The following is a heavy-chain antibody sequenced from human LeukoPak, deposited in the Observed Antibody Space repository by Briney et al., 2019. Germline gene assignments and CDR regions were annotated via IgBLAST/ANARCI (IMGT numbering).Heavy chain of an antibody. V-gene: IGHV3-23*01. D-gene: IGHD3-22*01. CDR1: GFTFRHYA. CDR3: AKDGSSYDSSAMGGY. CDR2: ISCSGGST. J-gene: IGHJ4*02. Sequence: GGSLRLSCRASGFTFRHYAMRRVRQAPGKGLEWVSAISCSGGSTYYADSVKGRFTISRDNSKNTLYLQMNTLSAEDTAVYYCAKDGSSYDSSAMGGYWGQGTLVTVSS.